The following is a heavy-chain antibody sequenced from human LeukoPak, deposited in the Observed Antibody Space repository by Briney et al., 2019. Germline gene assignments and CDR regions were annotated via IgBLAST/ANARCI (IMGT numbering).Heavy chain of an antibody. D-gene: IGHD6-6*01. CDR1: GGSISSSSCY. CDR2: IYYSGST. V-gene: IGHV4-39*07. CDR3: ARDDIGSSLSGFDY. J-gene: IGHJ4*02. Sequence: SETLSLTCTISGGSISSSSCYCGWLRQPPGKGLEWIGSIYYSGSTYYNPSLKRRVTISVDTSKNQSSLKLSSVAAADTAVYYCARDDIGSSLSGFDYCGQGTLGSVSS.